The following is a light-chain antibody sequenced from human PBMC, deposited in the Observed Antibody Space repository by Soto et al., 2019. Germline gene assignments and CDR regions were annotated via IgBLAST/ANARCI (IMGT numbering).Light chain of an antibody. CDR3: CSSGGSPTYV. CDR1: SSNVGCDKL. J-gene: IGLJ1*01. V-gene: IGLV2-23*02. Sequence: QSVLTQPASGSGSPGQSITISCKGTSSNVGCDKLVCWEQQHPGKAPERRIFEVNKRPAGVSNRISGSKSGNTASLAISGLKLEDEADYYCCSSGGSPTYVFGTGTKVTVL. CDR2: EVN.